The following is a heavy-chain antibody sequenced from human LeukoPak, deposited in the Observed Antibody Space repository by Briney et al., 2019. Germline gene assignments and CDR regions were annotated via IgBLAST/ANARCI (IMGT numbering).Heavy chain of an antibody. J-gene: IGHJ5*02. V-gene: IGHV1-2*02. Sequence: ASVKVSCKATGYTFTAYYMQWVRQAPGQGLEWMGWINPNSGGTNYAQKFQGRVTMTRDTSISTAYMELSRLRSDDTAVYYCARSGRLLWFGELSSWFDPWGQGTLVTVSS. CDR2: INPNSGGT. CDR1: GYTFTAYY. CDR3: ARSGRLLWFGELSSWFDP. D-gene: IGHD3-10*01.